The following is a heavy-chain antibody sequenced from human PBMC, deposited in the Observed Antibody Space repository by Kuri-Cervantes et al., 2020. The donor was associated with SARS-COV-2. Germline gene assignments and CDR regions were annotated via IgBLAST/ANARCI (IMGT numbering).Heavy chain of an antibody. CDR3: ARHPEYCTNTSCLKSYVEY. CDR2: IIPSFGTV. J-gene: IGHJ4*02. D-gene: IGHD2-2*01. V-gene: IGHV1-69*13. CDR1: GVTFSRSA. Sequence: SVKVSCKASGVTFSRSAISWVRQAPGQGLEWIVGIIPSFGTVNYAQKFPGRVTITADELTTTASMELSSLKYEDTAVYYCARHPEYCTNTSCLKSYVEYWGQGTLVTVSS.